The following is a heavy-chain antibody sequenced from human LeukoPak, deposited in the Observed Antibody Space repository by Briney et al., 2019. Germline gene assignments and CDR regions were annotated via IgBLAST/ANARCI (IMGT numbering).Heavy chain of an antibody. D-gene: IGHD6-19*01. J-gene: IGHJ4*02. Sequence: PSETLSLTCTVSGDSISSYSWSWIRQPPGKGLAWIGYIYYSGSTNYNPSLKSRVTISVDTSKNHFSLKLSSVTAADTAVYYCARVEGGSGWYYFDYWGQGTLVTVSS. CDR2: IYYSGST. CDR1: GDSISSYS. V-gene: IGHV4-59*01. CDR3: ARVEGGSGWYYFDY.